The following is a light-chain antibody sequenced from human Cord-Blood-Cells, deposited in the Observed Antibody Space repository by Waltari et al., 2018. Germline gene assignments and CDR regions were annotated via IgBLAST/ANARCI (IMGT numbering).Light chain of an antibody. CDR2: GAS. CDR3: QQYGSSPLT. J-gene: IGKJ4*01. V-gene: IGKV3-20*01. CDR1: QSVSSNY. Sequence: IVLTQSQATLSLSPGAGATPSCRRSQSVSSNYLAWYQQKPGQAPRLLIYGASSRATGIPDRFSGSGSGTDFTLTISRLEPEDFAVYYCQQYGSSPLTFGGGTKVEIK.